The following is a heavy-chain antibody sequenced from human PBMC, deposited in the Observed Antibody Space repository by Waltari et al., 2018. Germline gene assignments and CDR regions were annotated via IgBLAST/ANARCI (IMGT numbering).Heavy chain of an antibody. D-gene: IGHD3-22*01. CDR1: GYTFTSYD. CDR3: ARSPKEYYYDSSGYYDEWYFDL. Sequence: QVQLVQSGAEVKKPGASVKVSCKASGYTFTSYDIHWVRQATGAGLEWIGWMNPNRGNTGYAQKFQGRVTMTRNTSISTAYMELSSLRSEDTAVYYCARSPKEYYYDSSGYYDEWYFDLWGRGTLVTVSS. V-gene: IGHV1-8*01. CDR2: MNPNRGNT. J-gene: IGHJ2*01.